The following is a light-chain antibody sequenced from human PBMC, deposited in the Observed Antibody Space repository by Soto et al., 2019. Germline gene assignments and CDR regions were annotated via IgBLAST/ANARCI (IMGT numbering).Light chain of an antibody. CDR2: GAS. CDR3: QHYNYWPPLT. CDR1: QRVSSN. J-gene: IGKJ1*01. Sequence: EIVMTQSPATLSGSPGERATLSCRASQRVSSNLAWYHQKPGQSPRLLIYGASTRAAGITARFSSSGSGTEVTTTISSLQSEDFAVYYCQHYNYWPPLTFGQGTKVEIK. V-gene: IGKV3-15*01.